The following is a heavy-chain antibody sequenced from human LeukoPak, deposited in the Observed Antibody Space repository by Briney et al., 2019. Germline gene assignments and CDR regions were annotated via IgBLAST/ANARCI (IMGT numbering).Heavy chain of an antibody. CDR1: GFTFDDYA. CDR2: ISYNSDTI. D-gene: IGHD2-21*02. V-gene: IGHV3-9*01. J-gene: IGHJ2*01. CDR3: AKNYCGGDCYSGWYFDL. Sequence: GGSLRLSCAASGFTFDDYAMHWVRQAPGKGLEWVSGISYNSDTIAYADSVKGRFTISRDNAKNSLYLQMNSLRAEDTALYYCAKNYCGGDCYSGWYFDLWGRGTLVTVSS.